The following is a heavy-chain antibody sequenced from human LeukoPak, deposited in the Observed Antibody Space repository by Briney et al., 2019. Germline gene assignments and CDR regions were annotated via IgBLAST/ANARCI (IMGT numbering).Heavy chain of an antibody. D-gene: IGHD3-3*01. CDR2: IYYSGST. V-gene: IGHV4-39*01. CDR1: GGSISSSSYY. CDR3: ASRKTYYDFWFDP. Sequence: SETLSLTCTVSGGSISSSSYYWGWIRQPPGKGLEWIGSIYYSGSTYYNPSLKSRVTISVDTSKNQFSLKLSSVTAADTAVYYCASRKTYYDFWFDPWGQGTLVTVSS. J-gene: IGHJ5*02.